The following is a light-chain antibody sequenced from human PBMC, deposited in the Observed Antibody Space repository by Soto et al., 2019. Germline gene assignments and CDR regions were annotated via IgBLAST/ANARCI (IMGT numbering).Light chain of an antibody. V-gene: IGKV3-20*01. CDR3: QHFGSSPPWP. CDR2: GAS. Sequence: ENVLTQFPGTLSLSPGERATLSCRASQSVSSNYLAWYQQKPGQAPRLPIYGASSRAAGIPDRFRGSGSGTDFTLTISRLEPEDFAVYYCQHFGSSPPWPFGQGTKVE. CDR1: QSVSSNY. J-gene: IGKJ1*01.